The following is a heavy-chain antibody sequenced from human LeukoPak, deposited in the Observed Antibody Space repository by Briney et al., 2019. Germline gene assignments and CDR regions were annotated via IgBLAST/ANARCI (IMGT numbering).Heavy chain of an antibody. CDR1: GFSLSTSGVG. CDR2: IYWNDDK. V-gene: IGHV2-5*01. Sequence: ESGPTLVNPTQTLTLTCTFSGFSLSTSGVGVGWIRQPPGKALEWLALIYWNDDKRYSPSLKSRLTITKDTSKNQVVLTMTNMDPVDTATYHCALHGDHHCFDYWGQGTLVTVSS. J-gene: IGHJ4*02. D-gene: IGHD4-17*01. CDR3: ALHGDHHCFDY.